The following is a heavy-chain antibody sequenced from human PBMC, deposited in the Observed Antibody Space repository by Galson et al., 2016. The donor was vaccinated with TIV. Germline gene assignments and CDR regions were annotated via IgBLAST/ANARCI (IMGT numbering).Heavy chain of an antibody. CDR2: VSYDGSYK. Sequence: SLRLSCADTGFTFRSYPMHWVRQAPGKGLEWVAVVSYDGSYKYYADSVKDRFTISRDNSKNTLSLQMNSLRDEDTAVYYCARERDDYGNYYGLDVWGQGTTVTVSS. CDR1: GFTFRSYP. J-gene: IGHJ6*02. D-gene: IGHD4-17*01. V-gene: IGHV3-30-3*01. CDR3: ARERDDYGNYYGLDV.